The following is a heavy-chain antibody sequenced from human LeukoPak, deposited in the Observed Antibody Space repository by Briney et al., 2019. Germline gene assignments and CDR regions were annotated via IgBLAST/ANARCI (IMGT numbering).Heavy chain of an antibody. CDR1: GGSISSGCYY. CDR2: IYYSGAT. Sequence: SETLSLTCTGSGGSISSGCYYWGWIRQTPGKGLEWIGTIYYSGATYYNPSLKSRVTISVDTSKNQFSLKVSSVIAADTALYYCARHIWQSTARPWFDPWGQGPLVTVSS. D-gene: IGHD2-21*01. CDR3: ARHIWQSTARPWFDP. J-gene: IGHJ5*02. V-gene: IGHV4-39*01.